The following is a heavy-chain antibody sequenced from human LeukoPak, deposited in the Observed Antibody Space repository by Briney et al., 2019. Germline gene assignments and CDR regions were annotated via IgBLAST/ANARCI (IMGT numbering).Heavy chain of an antibody. J-gene: IGHJ4*02. Sequence: PGGSLRLSCAASGFAFSIYGLSWFRQAPGEGLEWVSGIGDSGPSTYYADSVKGRFTISRDNAKSSLYLQMNSLRAEDTAVYYCARRSIGGSHFDCWGQGTLVTVSS. CDR1: GFAFSIYG. D-gene: IGHD6-6*01. CDR2: IGDSGPST. CDR3: ARRSIGGSHFDC. V-gene: IGHV3-23*01.